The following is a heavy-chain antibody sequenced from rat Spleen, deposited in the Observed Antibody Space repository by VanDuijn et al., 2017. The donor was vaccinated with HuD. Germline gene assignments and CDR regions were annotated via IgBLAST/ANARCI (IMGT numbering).Heavy chain of an antibody. Sequence: EVQLVESGGGLVQPGNSLKLSCAASGFTFSDYAMAWVRQSPKKGLEWVATIIYDGSSTYYRDSVKGRFTISRDNAKSSLYLQIDSLRSEDTATYYCTTGSSYSPFAYWGQGTLVTVSS. V-gene: IGHV5S10*01. CDR1: GFTFSDYA. D-gene: IGHD1-2*01. CDR3: TTGSSYSPFAY. J-gene: IGHJ3*01. CDR2: IIYDGSST.